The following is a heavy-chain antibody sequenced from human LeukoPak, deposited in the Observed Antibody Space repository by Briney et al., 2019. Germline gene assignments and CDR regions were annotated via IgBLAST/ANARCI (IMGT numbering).Heavy chain of an antibody. V-gene: IGHV3-33*06. Sequence: GGSLRLSCAASGFTFSSYGMHWVRQAPGKGLEWVAVIWYDGSNKYYADSVKGRFTISRDNSKNTLCLQMNSLRAEDTAVYYCAKGPGYSYGFYYYYMDVWGKGTTVTVSS. CDR1: GFTFSSYG. J-gene: IGHJ6*03. D-gene: IGHD5-18*01. CDR3: AKGPGYSYGFYYYYMDV. CDR2: IWYDGSNK.